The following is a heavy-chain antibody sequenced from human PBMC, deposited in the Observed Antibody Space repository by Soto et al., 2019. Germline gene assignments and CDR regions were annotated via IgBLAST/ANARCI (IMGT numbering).Heavy chain of an antibody. V-gene: IGHV6-1*01. CDR1: GDSVSSNSSA. J-gene: IGHJ1*01. CDR3: ARGGYYSGWH. Sequence: PSQTLSLPCAISGDSVSSNSSACHFIRQSPSRGLEWLGRTYYRSQLYNDYAVSVKGRITINPDTSKNQFSLQLNSVTPEDTAVYYCARGGYYSGWHWGQGGLVTVSS. D-gene: IGHD2-15*01. CDR2: TYYRSQLYN.